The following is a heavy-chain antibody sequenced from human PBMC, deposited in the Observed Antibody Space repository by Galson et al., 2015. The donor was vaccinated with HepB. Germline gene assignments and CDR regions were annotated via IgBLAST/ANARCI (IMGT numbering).Heavy chain of an antibody. V-gene: IGHV1-8*01. J-gene: IGHJ6*03. CDR2: MNPNSGNT. CDR1: GYTFTSYD. D-gene: IGHD3-3*01. CDR3: ARVPKAYDFWSGYYSYYYYYMDV. Sequence: SVKVSCKASGYTFTSYDINWVRQATGQGLEWMGWMNPNSGNTGYAQKFQGRVTMTRNTSISTAYMELSSLRSEDTAVYYCARVPKAYDFWSGYYSYYYYYMDVWGKGTTVTVSS.